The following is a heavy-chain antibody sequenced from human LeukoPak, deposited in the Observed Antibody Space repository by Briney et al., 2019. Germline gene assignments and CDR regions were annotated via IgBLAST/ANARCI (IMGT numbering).Heavy chain of an antibody. J-gene: IGHJ5*02. CDR2: IYYSGST. V-gene: IGHV4-59*01. Sequence: SETLSLTCTVSGGSISGYYWSWIRQPPGKGLEWIGYIYYSGSTNYNPSLKSRVTISVDTSKNQFSLKLSSVTAADTAVYYCASQLGASNWFDPWGQGTLVTVSS. CDR3: ASQLGASNWFDP. CDR1: GGSISGYY. D-gene: IGHD5-24*01.